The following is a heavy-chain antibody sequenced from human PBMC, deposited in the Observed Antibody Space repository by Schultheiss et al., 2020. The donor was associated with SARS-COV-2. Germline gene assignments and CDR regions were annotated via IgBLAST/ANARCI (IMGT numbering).Heavy chain of an antibody. V-gene: IGHV4-34*01. CDR1: GGSFSNYY. Sequence: SETLSLTCAVYGGSFSNYYWSWIRQPPGGGLEWIAEVTHSGTTNYNPSLKSRVTISVDTSKNQFSLKLSSVTAADTAVYYCASFGNYVVSFDYWGQGTLVTVSS. CDR2: VTHSGTT. D-gene: IGHD4-11*01. J-gene: IGHJ4*02. CDR3: ASFGNYVVSFDY.